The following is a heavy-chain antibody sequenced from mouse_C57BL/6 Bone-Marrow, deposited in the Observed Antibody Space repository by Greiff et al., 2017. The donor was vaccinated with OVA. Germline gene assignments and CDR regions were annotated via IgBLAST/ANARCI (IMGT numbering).Heavy chain of an antibody. CDR3: ARANWDVGMDY. CDR1: GYAFSSYW. J-gene: IGHJ4*01. D-gene: IGHD4-1*01. V-gene: IGHV1-80*01. CDR2: IYPGDGDT. Sequence: VQLQESGAELVKPGASVKISCKASGYAFSSYWMNWVKQRPGKGLEWIGQIYPGDGDTNYNGKFKGKATLTADKSSSTAYMQLSSLTSEDSAVYFCARANWDVGMDYWGQGTSVTVSS.